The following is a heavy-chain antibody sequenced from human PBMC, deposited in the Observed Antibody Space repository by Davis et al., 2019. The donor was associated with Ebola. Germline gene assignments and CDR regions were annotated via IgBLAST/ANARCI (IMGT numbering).Heavy chain of an antibody. V-gene: IGHV3-21*04. Sequence: GESLKISCAASGFTFSSYWMSWVRQAPGKGLEWVSSISSSSSYIYYADSVKGRFTISRDNAKNSLYLQMNSLRAEDTAVYYCARGYYGSGSRNYWGQGTLVTVSS. CDR3: ARGYYGSGSRNY. D-gene: IGHD3-10*01. CDR2: ISSSSSYI. CDR1: GFTFSSYW. J-gene: IGHJ4*02.